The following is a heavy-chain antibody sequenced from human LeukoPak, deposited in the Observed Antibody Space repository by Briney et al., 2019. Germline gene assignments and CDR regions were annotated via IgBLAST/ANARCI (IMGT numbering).Heavy chain of an antibody. V-gene: IGHV4-59*12. CDR3: ARGSYDFWSGYYFRGVDYFDY. J-gene: IGHJ4*02. CDR2: IYYSGST. Sequence: KSSETLSLTCTVSGGSISSYYWSWIRQPPGKGLEWIGYIYYSGSTNYNPSLKSRVTISVDTSKNQFSLKLSSVTAADTAVYYCARGSYDFWSGYYFRGVDYFDYWGQGTLVTVSS. CDR1: GGSISSYY. D-gene: IGHD3-3*01.